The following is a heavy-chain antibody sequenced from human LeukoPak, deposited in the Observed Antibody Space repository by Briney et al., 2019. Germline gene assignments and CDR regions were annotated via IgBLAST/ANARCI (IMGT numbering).Heavy chain of an antibody. CDR3: TRVGYIDAGIDY. CDR2: IKQDGSKK. D-gene: IGHD5-24*01. J-gene: IGHJ4*02. CDR1: GFPFSSYW. Sequence: GGSLRLSCVASGFPFSSYWMTWVRQAPGKGLEWVANIKQDGSKKSYVDSVKGRFTISRDNAKNSLYLQMNSLRAGDTAIYYCTRVGYIDAGIDYWGQGTLVTVSS. V-gene: IGHV3-7*04.